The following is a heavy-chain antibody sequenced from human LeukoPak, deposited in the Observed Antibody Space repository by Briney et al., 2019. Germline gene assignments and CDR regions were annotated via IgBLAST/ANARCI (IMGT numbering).Heavy chain of an antibody. Sequence: SETLSLTCTVSGGSISSYYWSWIRQPPGKGLEWIGYIYYSGSTNYNPSLKSRVTISVDTSKNQFSLKLSSVTAADTAVYYCAREAYSSGWRQGWFDPWGQGTLVTVSS. CDR1: GGSISSYY. D-gene: IGHD6-19*01. J-gene: IGHJ5*02. V-gene: IGHV4-59*12. CDR3: AREAYSSGWRQGWFDP. CDR2: IYYSGST.